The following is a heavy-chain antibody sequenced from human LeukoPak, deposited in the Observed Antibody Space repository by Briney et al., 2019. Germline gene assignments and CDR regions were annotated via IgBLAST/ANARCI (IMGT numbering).Heavy chain of an antibody. Sequence: GRSLRLSCAASGFTFSSYGMHWVRQVPGKGLEWVAVISYDGSNKYYADSVKGRFTISRDNSKNTLYLQMNSLRAEDTAVYYCAKASYPLYGSGSYLMDYWGQGTLVTVSS. CDR1: GFTFSSYG. CDR3: AKASYPLYGSGSYLMDY. D-gene: IGHD3-10*01. V-gene: IGHV3-30*18. CDR2: ISYDGSNK. J-gene: IGHJ4*02.